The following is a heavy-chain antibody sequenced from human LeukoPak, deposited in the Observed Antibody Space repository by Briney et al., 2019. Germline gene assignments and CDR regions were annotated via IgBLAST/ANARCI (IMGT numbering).Heavy chain of an antibody. CDR3: ARDAHYDFWSGYYGWFDP. Sequence: SETLSLTCTVSGGSISSYYWSWIRQPPGKGLEWIGYIYYSGSTNYNPSLKSRVTISVDTSKNQFSLKPSSVTAADTAVYYCARDAHYDFWSGYYGWFDPWGQGTLVTVSS. V-gene: IGHV4-59*01. CDR1: GGSISSYY. CDR2: IYYSGST. J-gene: IGHJ5*02. D-gene: IGHD3-3*01.